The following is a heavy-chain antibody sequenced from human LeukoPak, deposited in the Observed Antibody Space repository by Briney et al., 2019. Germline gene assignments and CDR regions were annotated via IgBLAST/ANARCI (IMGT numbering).Heavy chain of an antibody. CDR2: IYSGGST. Sequence: PGGSLRLSCAASGFTVSSNYMSWVRQAPGKGLEWVSVIYSGGSTYYADSVKGRFTISRDNSKNTLYLQMNSLRAEDTAVYYCARDPGDGYNLYFDCWGQGTLVTVSS. V-gene: IGHV3-53*01. CDR3: ARDPGDGYNLYFDC. D-gene: IGHD5-24*01. J-gene: IGHJ4*02. CDR1: GFTVSSNY.